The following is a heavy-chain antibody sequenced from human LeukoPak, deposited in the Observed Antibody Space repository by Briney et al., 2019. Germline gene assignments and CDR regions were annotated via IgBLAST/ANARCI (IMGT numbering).Heavy chain of an antibody. J-gene: IGHJ6*04. CDR1: GFTVSSYA. CDR3: ARDDEGWFGELYYGMDV. CDR2: ISSIGSTI. D-gene: IGHD3-10*01. Sequence: PPGCLSPSCVVYGFTVSSYATNWVRQAPGKGLGWVSYISSIGSTIYYADSVKGLFTSARDNAKNSLYLQMNSLRGEDTADYYCARDDEGWFGELYYGMDVWGKGTTVTVSS. V-gene: IGHV3-48*03.